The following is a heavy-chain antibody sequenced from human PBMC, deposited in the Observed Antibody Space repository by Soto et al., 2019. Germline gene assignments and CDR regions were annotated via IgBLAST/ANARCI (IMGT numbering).Heavy chain of an antibody. V-gene: IGHV1-18*01. CDR2: ISAYNGNT. D-gene: IGHD3-3*01. CDR3: ARAPTRKYYDFWSGFLEYGMDV. Sequence: ASVKVSCKASGYTFTSYGISWVRQAPGQGLEWMGWISAYNGNTNYAQKLQGRVTMTTDTSTSTAYMELRSLRSDDTAVYYCARAPTRKYYDFWSGFLEYGMDVWGQGTTVTVS. CDR1: GYTFTSYG. J-gene: IGHJ6*02.